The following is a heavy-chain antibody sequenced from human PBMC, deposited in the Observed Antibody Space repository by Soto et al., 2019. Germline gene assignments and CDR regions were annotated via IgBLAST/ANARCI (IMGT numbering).Heavy chain of an antibody. Sequence: SGPTLVNPTQTLTLTCTFSGFSLSTSGMCVSWIRQPPGKALEWLALIDCDDDKYYSTSLKTRLTISKDTSKNQVVLTMTNMDPVDTATYYCALQLRRTYYYYGMDVWGQGTTVTVSS. CDR3: ALQLRRTYYYYGMDV. V-gene: IGHV2-70*01. D-gene: IGHD1-26*01. J-gene: IGHJ6*02. CDR1: GFSLSTSGMC. CDR2: IDCDDDK.